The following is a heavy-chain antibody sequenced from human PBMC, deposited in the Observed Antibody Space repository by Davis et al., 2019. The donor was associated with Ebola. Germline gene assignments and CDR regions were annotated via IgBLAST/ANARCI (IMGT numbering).Heavy chain of an antibody. J-gene: IGHJ5*02. Sequence: GESLKISCAASGFTFSTYSMSWVRQAPGKGLEWVSSISSDSDYIYYADSVRGRFTISRDNAKNSLYLQMNSLRAEDTAVYYCALEFDPWGQGTLVTVSS. CDR2: ISSDSDYI. CDR1: GFTFSTYS. V-gene: IGHV3-21*01. CDR3: ALEFDP.